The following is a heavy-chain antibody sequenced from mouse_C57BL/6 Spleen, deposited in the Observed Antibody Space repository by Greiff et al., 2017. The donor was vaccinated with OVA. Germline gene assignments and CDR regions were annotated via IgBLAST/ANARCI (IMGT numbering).Heavy chain of an antibody. CDR2: ISSGSSTI. CDR3: ARRSSWDDWYFEV. V-gene: IGHV5-17*01. Sequence: EVKLMESGGGLVKPGGSLKLSCAASGFTFSDYGMHWVRQAPEKGLEWVAYISSGSSTINYADTVKGRFTISRDNAKNTLFLQMTSLRSEATAMYYCARRSSWDDWYFEVWGTGTTVTVSS. J-gene: IGHJ1*03. D-gene: IGHD4-1*01. CDR1: GFTFSDYG.